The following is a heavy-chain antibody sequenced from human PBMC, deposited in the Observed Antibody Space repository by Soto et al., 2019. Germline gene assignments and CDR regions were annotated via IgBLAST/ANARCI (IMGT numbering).Heavy chain of an antibody. Sequence: PGGSLRLSCAASGFTFSSYSMNWVRQAPGKGLEWVSYISSSSSTIYYADSVKGRFTISRDNAKNSLYLQMNSLRDEDTAVYYCARVITIYGYYYYGMDVWGQGTTVTVSS. V-gene: IGHV3-48*02. CDR1: GFTFSSYS. J-gene: IGHJ6*02. D-gene: IGHD3-3*01. CDR2: ISSSSSTI. CDR3: ARVITIYGYYYYGMDV.